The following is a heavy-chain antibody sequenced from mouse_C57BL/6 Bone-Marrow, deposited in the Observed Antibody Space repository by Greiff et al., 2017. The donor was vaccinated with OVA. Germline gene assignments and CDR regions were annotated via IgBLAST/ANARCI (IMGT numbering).Heavy chain of an antibody. V-gene: IGHV1-81*01. J-gene: IGHJ3*01. D-gene: IGHD2-1*01. Sequence: VQLQESGAELARPGASVKLSCKASGYTFTSYGISWVKQRTGQGLEWIGEIYPRSGNTYYNEKFKGKATLTADKSSSTAYMELRSLTSEDSAVYFCATYGKGGFAYWGQGTLVTVSA. CDR3: ATYGKGGFAY. CDR2: IYPRSGNT. CDR1: GYTFTSYG.